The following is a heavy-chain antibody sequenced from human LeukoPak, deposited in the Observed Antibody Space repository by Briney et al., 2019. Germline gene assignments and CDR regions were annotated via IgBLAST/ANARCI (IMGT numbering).Heavy chain of an antibody. D-gene: IGHD3-10*01. CDR1: GYTFTNYG. Sequence: GASVKVSCKASGYTFTNYGISWVRQAPGQGLEWMGCISPYNGNTDYAQKLQGRVTMTTDTSTSTAYMELRSLRSDDTAVYYCARGFRELRWFGDALGGMDVWGQGTTVTVSS. CDR2: ISPYNGNT. J-gene: IGHJ6*02. CDR3: ARGFRELRWFGDALGGMDV. V-gene: IGHV1-18*01.